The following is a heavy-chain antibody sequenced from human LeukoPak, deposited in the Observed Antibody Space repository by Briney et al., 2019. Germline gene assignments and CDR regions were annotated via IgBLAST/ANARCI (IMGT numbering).Heavy chain of an antibody. J-gene: IGHJ6*03. CDR2: IYTSGNT. CDR1: GGSISSYY. V-gene: IGHV4-4*07. CDR3: AREADGSGYDFSSLYYYYMDV. D-gene: IGHD5-12*01. Sequence: PSETLSLTCTVSGGSISSYYWSWIRQPAGEGLEWSGRIYTSGNTNYNPSLKSRVTMSVDKSKNQFSLKLSTVTTADTAVYYCAREADGSGYDFSSLYYYYMDVWGKGTTVTVSS.